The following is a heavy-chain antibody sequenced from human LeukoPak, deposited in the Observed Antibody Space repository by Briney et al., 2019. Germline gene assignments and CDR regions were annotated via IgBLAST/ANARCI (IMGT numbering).Heavy chain of an antibody. CDR2: FDPEDGET. V-gene: IGHV1-24*01. J-gene: IGHJ4*02. Sequence: ASVKVSCKDSGYTLTELSMHWVRQAPGKGLEWMGGFDPEDGETIYAQKFQGRVTMTEDTSTDTAYMELSSLRSEDTAVYYCATDIYDSSPSGFDYWGQGTLVTVSS. CDR3: ATDIYDSSPSGFDY. CDR1: GYTLTELS. D-gene: IGHD3-22*01.